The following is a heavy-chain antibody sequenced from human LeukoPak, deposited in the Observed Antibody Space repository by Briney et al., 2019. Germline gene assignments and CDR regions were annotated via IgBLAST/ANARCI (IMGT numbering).Heavy chain of an antibody. CDR3: ARDRYDFWSGYFNYYYGMDV. CDR2: ISSSSSYI. V-gene: IGHV3-21*01. D-gene: IGHD3-3*01. Sequence: GGSLRLSCAASGFTFSSYAMHWVRQAPGKGLEWVSSISSSSSYIYYADSVKGRFTISRDNAKNSLYLQMNSLRAEDTAVYYCARDRYDFWSGYFNYYYGMDVWGQGATVTVSS. CDR1: GFTFSSYA. J-gene: IGHJ6*02.